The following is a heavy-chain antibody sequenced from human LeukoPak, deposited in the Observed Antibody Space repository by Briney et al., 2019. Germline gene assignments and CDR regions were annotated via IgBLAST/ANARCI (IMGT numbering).Heavy chain of an antibody. CDR2: IIPILGIA. CDR3: ARDRDYCSGGSCYHWFDP. D-gene: IGHD2-15*01. J-gene: IGHJ5*02. V-gene: IGHV1-69*04. Sequence: SVKVSCKASGGTFSSYAISWVRQAPGQGLEWMGRIIPILGIANYAQKFQGRVTITADKSTSTAYMELSSLRSEDTAVYYCARDRDYCSGGSCYHWFDPWGQGTLVTVSS. CDR1: GGTFSSYA.